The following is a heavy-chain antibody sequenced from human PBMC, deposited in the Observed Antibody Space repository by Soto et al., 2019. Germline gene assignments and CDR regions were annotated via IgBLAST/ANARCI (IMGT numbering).Heavy chain of an antibody. CDR1: GFTFSTYG. D-gene: IGHD6-19*01. V-gene: IGHV3-33*01. Sequence: PGGSLRLSCAASGFTFSTYGMHWVRQAPGKGLEWVTFIYYDGSNKYYADSVKGRFTISRDNSKNTLYLQMNSLRAEDTAVYYCARCPPSKWLDPFDYWGQGTLVTVSS. CDR2: IYYDGSNK. J-gene: IGHJ4*02. CDR3: ARCPPSKWLDPFDY.